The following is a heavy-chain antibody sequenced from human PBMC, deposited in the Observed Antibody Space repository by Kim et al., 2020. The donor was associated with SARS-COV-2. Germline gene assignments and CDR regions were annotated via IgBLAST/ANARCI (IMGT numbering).Heavy chain of an antibody. CDR1: GFSISRSW. CDR2: ISDDGIGT. CDR3: VKDSRASN. J-gene: IGHJ4*02. V-gene: IGHV3-74*01. Sequence: GGSLRLSCAASGFSISRSWMYWVRQGPGKGLVGVSSISDDGIGTWYADSVKGRFTISRDNAKNTLYLQMNSLRAEDTALYYCVKDSRASNWGQGTLVTVS. D-gene: IGHD2-2*01.